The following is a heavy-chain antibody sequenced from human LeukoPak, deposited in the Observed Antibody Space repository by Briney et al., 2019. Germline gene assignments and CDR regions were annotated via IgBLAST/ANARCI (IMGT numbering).Heavy chain of an antibody. D-gene: IGHD3-22*01. CDR3: ARDSTYYYDSSGYPPDY. V-gene: IGHV3-21*01. Sequence: GGSLRLSCAASGFTFSSYSRNWVRQAPGKGLEWVSPISSSSSYIYYADSVKGRFTISRDNAKNSLYLQMNSLRAEDTAVYYCARDSTYYYDSSGYPPDYWGQGTLVTVSS. CDR2: ISSSSSYI. CDR1: GFTFSSYS. J-gene: IGHJ4*02.